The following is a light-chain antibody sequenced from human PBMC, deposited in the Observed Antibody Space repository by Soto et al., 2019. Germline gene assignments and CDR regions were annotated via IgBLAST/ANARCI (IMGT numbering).Light chain of an antibody. CDR2: DVS. J-gene: IGLJ2*01. CDR1: SSDVGGYNH. CDR3: SSYTTSNTLV. Sequence: QSALTQPASVSGSPGQSITISCTGTSSDVGGYNHVSWYQQHPGKAPKVMIYDVSNRPSGVSNRFSGSKSGNTASLAISGLQAEDEADYYCSSYTTSNTLVFGGGTKVTVL. V-gene: IGLV2-14*01.